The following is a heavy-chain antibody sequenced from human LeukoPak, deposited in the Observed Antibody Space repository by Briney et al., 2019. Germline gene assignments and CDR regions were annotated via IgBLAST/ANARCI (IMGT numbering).Heavy chain of an antibody. CDR2: ISGSGDGT. CDR3: AKLGYNGSYYGGLDAFDI. CDR1: GFTFSIYA. J-gene: IGHJ3*02. D-gene: IGHD1-26*01. Sequence: PGGSLRPSCAASGFTFSIYAMTWVRQAPGKGLEWVSVISGSGDGTYYAESVKGRFTISRDNSKNTLYLQMNSLRAEDTAVYYCAKLGYNGSYYGGLDAFDIWGQGTMVTVSS. V-gene: IGHV3-23*01.